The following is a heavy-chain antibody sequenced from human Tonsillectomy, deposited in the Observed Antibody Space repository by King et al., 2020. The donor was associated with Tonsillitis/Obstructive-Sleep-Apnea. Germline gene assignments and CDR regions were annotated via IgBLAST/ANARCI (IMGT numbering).Heavy chain of an antibody. CDR1: GFTFSDYY. Sequence: VQLVESGGGLVKPGGSLRLSCAASGFTFSDYYMSWIRQAPGKGLEWVSYISSSSSYTNYADSVKGRFTISRDNAKNSLYLQMNSLRAEDTAVYYCARYVSSSGSHREDNWFDPWGQGTLVTVSS. CDR3: ARYVSSSGSHREDNWFDP. CDR2: ISSSSSYT. V-gene: IGHV3-11*05. D-gene: IGHD3-22*01. J-gene: IGHJ5*02.